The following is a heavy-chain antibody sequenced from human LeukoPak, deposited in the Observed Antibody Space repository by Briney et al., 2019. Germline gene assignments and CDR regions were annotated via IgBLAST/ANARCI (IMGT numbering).Heavy chain of an antibody. V-gene: IGHV1-8*01. D-gene: IGHD2-2*02. CDR1: GYTFTSYD. J-gene: IGHJ6*03. Sequence: ASVKVSCKPSGYTFTSYDINWVRQATGQGLKWMGWMNPNIGNTGHAQKFHGRVTMTRNTSISTAYMELSNLRSEDTAVYYCARGRHGCSSTSCYIWTSRTYYYYYMDVWGKGTTVTVSS. CDR3: ARGRHGCSSTSCYIWTSRTYYYYYMDV. CDR2: MNPNIGNT.